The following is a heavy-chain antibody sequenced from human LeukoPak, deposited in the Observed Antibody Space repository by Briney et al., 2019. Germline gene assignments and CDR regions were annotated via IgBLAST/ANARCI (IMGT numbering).Heavy chain of an antibody. D-gene: IGHD3-3*02. CDR2: IYVGETK. J-gene: IGHJ6*03. V-gene: IGHV3-53*01. CDR1: AFTFSCSW. Sequence: GGSLRLSCAAAAFTFSCSWMGSVRQAPGKGLEWVSLIYVGETKYYAHSVKGRYTISRDNSKNNLFLKMNSLRAEDTAVYYCARVGQVLEVLVYYYMDVWGKGTTVIVSS. CDR3: ARVGQVLEVLVYYYMDV.